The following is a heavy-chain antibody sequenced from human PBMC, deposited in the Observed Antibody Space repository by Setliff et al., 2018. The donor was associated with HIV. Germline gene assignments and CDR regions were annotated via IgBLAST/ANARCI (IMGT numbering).Heavy chain of an antibody. CDR3: ARRKEPLRPAEAFDI. V-gene: IGHV1-46*01. CDR2: INPSSGST. CDR1: GYTFTSYY. D-gene: IGHD1-26*01. Sequence: ASVKVSCKASGYTFTSYYMHWVRQAPGQGLEWMGIINPSSGSTTYAQKFQGRVTMTRDTSTSTVYMELSSLRSEDTAVYYCARRKEPLRPAEAFDIWGQGTMVTVSS. J-gene: IGHJ3*02.